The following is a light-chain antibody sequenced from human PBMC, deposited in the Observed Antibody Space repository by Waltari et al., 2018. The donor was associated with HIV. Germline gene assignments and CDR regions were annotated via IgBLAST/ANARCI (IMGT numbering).Light chain of an antibody. Sequence: DIQMTQSPGYLSAFVGDRVTLTCRASQGISTWLAWYQQKPGKVPQLLIHGASSLHSGVPSRFNGSGSGTQFSLTISSLQSEDFATYDCQQTNGLPLTFGGGTTV. CDR1: QGISTW. J-gene: IGKJ4*01. CDR2: GAS. CDR3: QQTNGLPLT. V-gene: IGKV1-12*01.